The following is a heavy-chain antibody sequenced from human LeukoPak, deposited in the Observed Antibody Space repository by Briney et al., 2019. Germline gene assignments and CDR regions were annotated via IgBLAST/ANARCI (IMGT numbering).Heavy chain of an antibody. CDR1: GITFSGYW. V-gene: IGHV3-74*01. D-gene: IGHD5-18*01. J-gene: IGHJ4*02. CDR2: IDSDGSTT. Sequence: GGSLRLSCAASGITFSGYWMHWVRQAPGKGPVWVSHIDSDGSTTIYADSVKGRFTISRDNAKNTRYLHMNSLRAEDTAVYYCATHLRGYSYGSVYWGQGTLVAVSS. CDR3: ATHLRGYSYGSVY.